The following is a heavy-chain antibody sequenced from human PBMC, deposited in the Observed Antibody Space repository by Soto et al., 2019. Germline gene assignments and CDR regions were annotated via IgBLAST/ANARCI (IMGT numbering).Heavy chain of an antibody. V-gene: IGHV1-69*13. CDR1: GGTFSSYA. D-gene: IGHD2-2*01. J-gene: IGHJ6*02. Sequence: APVKVSCKASGGTFSSYAISWVRQAPGQGLEWMGGIIPIFGTANYAQKFQGRVTITADESTSTAYMELSSLRSEDTAVYYCARARRDCSSTSCQPDYGMDVWGQGTTVTVSS. CDR2: IIPIFGTA. CDR3: ARARRDCSSTSCQPDYGMDV.